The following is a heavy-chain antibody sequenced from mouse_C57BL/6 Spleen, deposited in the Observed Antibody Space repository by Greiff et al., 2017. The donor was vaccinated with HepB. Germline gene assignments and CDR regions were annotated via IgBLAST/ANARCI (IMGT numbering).Heavy chain of an antibody. J-gene: IGHJ2*01. CDR2: ISSGSSTI. CDR3: ARRYYGNSCYFDY. CDR1: GFTFSDYG. Sequence: EVKLMESGGGLVKPGGSLKLSCAASGFTFSDYGMHWVRQAPEKGLEWVAYISSGSSTIYYADTVKGRFTISRDNAKNTLFLQMTSLRSEDTAMYYCARRYYGNSCYFDYWGQGTTLTVSS. V-gene: IGHV5-17*01. D-gene: IGHD2-1*01.